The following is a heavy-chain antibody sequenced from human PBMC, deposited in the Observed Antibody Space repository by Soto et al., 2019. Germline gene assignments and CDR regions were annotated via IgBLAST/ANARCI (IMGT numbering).Heavy chain of an antibody. V-gene: IGHV3-11*01. CDR1: GFTFSDYY. CDR3: AGDLGYYDSSGYFDY. Sequence: GGSLRLSCAASGFTFSDYYMSWIRQAPGKGLEWVSYISSSDSIVSYADSVKGRFTISRDNAKNSLYLQMNSLRAEDTAVYFCAGDLGYYDSSGYFDYWGQGTLVTVSS. CDR2: ISSSDSIV. D-gene: IGHD3-22*01. J-gene: IGHJ4*02.